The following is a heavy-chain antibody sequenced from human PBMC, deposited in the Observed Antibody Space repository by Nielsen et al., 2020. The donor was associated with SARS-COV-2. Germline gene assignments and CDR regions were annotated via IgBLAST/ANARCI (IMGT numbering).Heavy chain of an antibody. CDR1: GGTFSSLP. D-gene: IGHD6-13*01. V-gene: IGHV1-69*06. J-gene: IGHJ6*02. CDR3: ARDTPYSSSWPHYYGMDV. CDR2: IIPMFGTP. Sequence: SVKVSCKASGGTFSSLPISWVRQAPGQGLEWLGGIIPMFGTPNYAQKFQGRATIAADRSTRTAYMELNSLRSEDTAVYYCARDTPYSSSWPHYYGMDVWGQGTTVTVSS.